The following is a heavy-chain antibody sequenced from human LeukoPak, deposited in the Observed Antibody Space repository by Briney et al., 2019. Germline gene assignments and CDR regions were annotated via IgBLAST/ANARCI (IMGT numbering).Heavy chain of an antibody. Sequence: SETLSLTCTVSGGSISSYYWSWIRQPPGKGLEWIGYIYYSGSTNYNPSLKSRVTISVDTSKNQFSLKLSSVTAADTAVYYCARGRGYSSIWGQGTMVTVSS. CDR3: ARGRGYSSI. D-gene: IGHD5-18*01. CDR1: GGSISSYY. J-gene: IGHJ3*02. V-gene: IGHV4-59*01. CDR2: IYYSGST.